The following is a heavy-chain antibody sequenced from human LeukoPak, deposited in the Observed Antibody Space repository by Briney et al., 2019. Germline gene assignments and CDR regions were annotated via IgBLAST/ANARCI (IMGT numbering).Heavy chain of an antibody. CDR1: GYTFTGYY. D-gene: IGHD3-22*01. CDR2: INPNSGGT. J-gene: IGHJ5*02. Sequence: AASVKVSCEASGYTFTGYYMHWVRQAPGQGLEWMGWINPNSGGTNYAQKFQGRVTMTRDTSISTAYMELSRLRSDDTAVYYCARVSMIEGWFDPWGQGTLVTVSS. V-gene: IGHV1-2*02. CDR3: ARVSMIEGWFDP.